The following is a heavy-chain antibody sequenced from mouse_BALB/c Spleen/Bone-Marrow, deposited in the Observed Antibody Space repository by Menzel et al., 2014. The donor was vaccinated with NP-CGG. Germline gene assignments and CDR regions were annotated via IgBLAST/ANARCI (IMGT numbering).Heavy chain of an antibody. CDR1: GYTFTSYV. J-gene: IGHJ1*01. Sequence: QLQESGPELVKPGASVKMSCKASGYTFTSYVMHWVKQKPGQGLEWIGYFNPYNDGTKYNEKFKGKATLTSDKSSSPAYMELSSLSSEDSAVYYCARNYGSSYWYFDVWGAGTTVTVSS. CDR3: ARNYGSSYWYFDV. CDR2: FNPYNDGT. V-gene: IGHV1-14*01. D-gene: IGHD1-1*01.